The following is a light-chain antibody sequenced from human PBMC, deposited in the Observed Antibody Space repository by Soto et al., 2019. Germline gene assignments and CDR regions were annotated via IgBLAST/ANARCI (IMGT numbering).Light chain of an antibody. V-gene: IGLV1-40*01. Sequence: QSVLTQPHSVSGAPGQRVTISCTGSNSNIGAGYDVHWYQLLPGTAPKLLIYGNSNRPSGVPDRFSGSKSGTSASLAITGLQAEDEADYYCQSYDTSLSALYVFGTGTKVTVL. J-gene: IGLJ1*01. CDR2: GNS. CDR1: NSNIGAGYD. CDR3: QSYDTSLSALYV.